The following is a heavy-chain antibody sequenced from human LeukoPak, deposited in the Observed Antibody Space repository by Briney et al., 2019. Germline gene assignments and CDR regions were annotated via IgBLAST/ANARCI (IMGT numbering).Heavy chain of an antibody. CDR3: AKDRGSYYYYYGMDV. J-gene: IGHJ6*02. V-gene: IGHV3-9*01. CDR2: ISWNSGSI. D-gene: IGHD1-26*01. CDR1: GFTFDDYA. Sequence: GGSLRLSCAASGFTFDDYAMHWVRQAPGKGLEWVSGISWNSGSIGYADSVKGRFTISRDNAKNSLYLQMNSLRAEDTALYYWAKDRGSYYYYYGMDVWGQGTTVTVSS.